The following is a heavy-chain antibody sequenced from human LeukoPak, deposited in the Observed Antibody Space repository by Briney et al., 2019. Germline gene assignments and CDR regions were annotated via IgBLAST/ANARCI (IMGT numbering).Heavy chain of an antibody. CDR3: ARVSCSGGSCYFGY. CDR1: GGSISSGGYY. J-gene: IGHJ4*02. CDR2: IYYSGST. Sequence: SQTLSLTCTVSGGSISSGGYYWSWIRQHPGKGLEWIGYIYYSGSTYYSPSLKSRVTISVDTSKNQFSLKLSSVTAADTAVYYCARVSCSGGSCYFGYWGQGTLVTVSS. D-gene: IGHD2-15*01. V-gene: IGHV4-31*03.